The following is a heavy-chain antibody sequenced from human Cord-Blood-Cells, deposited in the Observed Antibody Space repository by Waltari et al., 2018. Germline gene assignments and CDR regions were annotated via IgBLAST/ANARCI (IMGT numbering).Heavy chain of an antibody. Sequence: QVQLVQSGAEVKKPGSSVKVSCKASGGTFSSRAIGWVRQAPGQGLEGMGGIIPIFGTANYAQKFQGRVTITADESTSTAYMELSSLRSEDTAVYYCARPPGSGSYYFDYWGQGTLVTVSS. CDR2: IIPIFGTA. CDR3: ARPPGSGSYYFDY. V-gene: IGHV1-69*01. CDR1: GGTFSSRA. J-gene: IGHJ4*02. D-gene: IGHD1-26*01.